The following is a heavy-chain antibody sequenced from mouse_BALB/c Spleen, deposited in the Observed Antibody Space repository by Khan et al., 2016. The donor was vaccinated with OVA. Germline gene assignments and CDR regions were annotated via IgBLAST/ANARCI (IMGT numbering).Heavy chain of an antibody. V-gene: IGHV9-1*02. CDR3: ARPTDCSYAMDN. J-gene: IGHJ4*01. CDR1: GHTFTNYG. CDR2: IYTYTGEP. Sequence: QIQLVQSGPELKKPGETVKISCKASGHTFTNYGMNWVKQAPGKGLKWMGWIYTYTGEPTYADDFNGRFAFSLVTSASTSYLQINNLKNEDEATDFYARPTDCSYAMDNWGQGTSVTVSS.